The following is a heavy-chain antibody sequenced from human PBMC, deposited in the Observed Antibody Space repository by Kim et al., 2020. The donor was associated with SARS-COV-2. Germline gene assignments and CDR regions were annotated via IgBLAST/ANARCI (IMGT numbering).Heavy chain of an antibody. CDR3: ARGRGVGTPYYFDY. Sequence: QKLQGRVTMTTDTSTSTAYMELRSLGSDDTAVYYCARGRGVGTPYYFDYWGQGTLVTVSS. V-gene: IGHV1-18*01. J-gene: IGHJ4*02. D-gene: IGHD2-21*02.